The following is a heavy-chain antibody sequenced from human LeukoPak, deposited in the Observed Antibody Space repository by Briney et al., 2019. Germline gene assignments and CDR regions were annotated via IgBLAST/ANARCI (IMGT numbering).Heavy chain of an antibody. V-gene: IGHV3-13*01. CDR2: IGTDGDT. CDR3: ARIGVDAFDI. J-gene: IGHJ3*02. Sequence: GGSLRLSCAASGFTFSNYEMHWVRQATGKGLEWVSAIGTDGDTFYPGSVKGRFTISRDNAENSLYLQMNSLRAEDTAVYYCARIGVDAFDIWGQGTMVTVSS. CDR1: GFTFSNYE.